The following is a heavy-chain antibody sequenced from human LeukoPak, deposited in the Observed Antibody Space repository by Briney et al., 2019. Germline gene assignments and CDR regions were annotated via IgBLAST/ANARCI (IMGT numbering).Heavy chain of an antibody. D-gene: IGHD3-22*01. J-gene: IGHJ6*02. CDR1: GGSFSGYY. V-gene: IGHV4-34*01. Sequence: SETLSLTCAVYGGSFSGYYWSWIRQPPGKGLEWIGEINHSGSTNYNPSLKSRVTISVDMSKNQFSLKLSSVTAADTAVYYCARGQPNYYDSSGYYYVSDYYYGMDVWGQGTTVTVSS. CDR2: INHSGST. CDR3: ARGQPNYYDSSGYYYVSDYYYGMDV.